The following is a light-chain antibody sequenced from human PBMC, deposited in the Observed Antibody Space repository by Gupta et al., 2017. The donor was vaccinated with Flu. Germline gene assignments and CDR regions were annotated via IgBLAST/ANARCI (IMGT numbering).Light chain of an antibody. CDR3: SSYARGSFWV. V-gene: IGLV2-14*01. J-gene: IGLJ3*02. CDR1: NNDIGLYNY. Sequence: QSALTQPASVSGSPGQSITISCTGTNNDIGLYNYVSWYQQHPGKAPKLIVYGVSNRPSGVSNRFSGSKSGNTASLTISGLQAEDEADYYCSSYARGSFWVFGGGTKLSVL. CDR2: GVS.